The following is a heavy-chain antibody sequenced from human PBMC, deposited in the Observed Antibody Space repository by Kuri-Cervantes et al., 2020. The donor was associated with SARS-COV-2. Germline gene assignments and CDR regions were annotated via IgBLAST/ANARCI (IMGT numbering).Heavy chain of an antibody. CDR3: AGKRGTDIVVVVNAYFDY. J-gene: IGHJ4*02. CDR2: INHSGST. V-gene: IGHV4-34*01. Sequence: TLSLTCAVYGGSFSGYYWSWIRQPPGQGLEWIGEINHSGSTNSNTSLKTPVTISVDTSKSQFSLTLCSLTAADTAVYYCAGKRGTDIVVVVNAYFDYWGQGTLVTVSS. D-gene: IGHD2-15*01. CDR1: GGSFSGYY.